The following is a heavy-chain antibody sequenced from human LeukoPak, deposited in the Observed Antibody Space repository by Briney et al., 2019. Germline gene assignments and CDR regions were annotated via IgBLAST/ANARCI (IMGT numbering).Heavy chain of an antibody. CDR1: GGSFSGYY. D-gene: IGHD6-19*01. CDR3: ARQSSGIAVAGTPHWYFDL. J-gene: IGHJ2*01. V-gene: IGHV4-34*01. Sequence: SETLSLTCAVYGGSFSGYYWSWIRQPPGKGLEWIGEINHSGSTNYNPSLKSRVTISVDTSKNQFSLKLSSVTAADTAVYYCARQSSGIAVAGTPHWYFDLWGRGTLVTVSS. CDR2: INHSGST.